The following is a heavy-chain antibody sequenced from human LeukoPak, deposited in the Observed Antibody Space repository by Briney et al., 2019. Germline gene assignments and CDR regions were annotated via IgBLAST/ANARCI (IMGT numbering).Heavy chain of an antibody. V-gene: IGHV1-18*01. CDR3: ARDSYCSSTSCYTGYVDY. CDR1: GYTFTSYG. Sequence: ASVKVSCKASGYTFTSYGISWVRQAPGQGLEWTGWISAYNGNTNYAQKLQGRVTMTTDTSTSTAYMELRSLRSDDTAVYYCARDSYCSSTSCYTGYVDYWGQGTLVTVSS. D-gene: IGHD2-2*02. J-gene: IGHJ4*02. CDR2: ISAYNGNT.